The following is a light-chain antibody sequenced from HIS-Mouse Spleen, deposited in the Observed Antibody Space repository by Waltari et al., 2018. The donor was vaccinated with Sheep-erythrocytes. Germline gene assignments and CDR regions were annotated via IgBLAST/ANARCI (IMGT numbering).Light chain of an antibody. Sequence: QSALTQPPSASGSPGQSVTISCTGTSSDVGGYNYVSWYQQHPGKAPKLMIYEVSKRPSGVPDRFSGSIDSSSNSASLTISGLKTEDEADYYCQSYDSSNQVFGGGTKLTVL. CDR2: EVS. CDR1: SSDVGGYNY. V-gene: IGLV2-8*01. CDR3: QSYDSSNQV. J-gene: IGLJ3*02.